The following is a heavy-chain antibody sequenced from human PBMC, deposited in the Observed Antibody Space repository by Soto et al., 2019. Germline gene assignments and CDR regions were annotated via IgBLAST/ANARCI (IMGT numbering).Heavy chain of an antibody. Sequence: GGSLILSCAASGFTFYYYAMHWVRQAPGKGLEWVSGISWNSGSIGYADSVKGRFTISRDNAKNSLYLQMNSLRAEDTALYYCAKGRVRYFDWSEYDYWGQGTLVTVSS. V-gene: IGHV3-9*01. D-gene: IGHD3-9*01. CDR1: GFTFYYYA. CDR2: ISWNSGSI. J-gene: IGHJ4*02. CDR3: AKGRVRYFDWSEYDY.